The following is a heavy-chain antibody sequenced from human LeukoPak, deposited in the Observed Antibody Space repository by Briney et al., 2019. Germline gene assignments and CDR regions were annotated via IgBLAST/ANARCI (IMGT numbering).Heavy chain of an antibody. CDR1: GYTFTSYG. Sequence: ASVKVSCKASGYTFTSYGISWVRQAPGQGLEWMGWISAYNGNTNYAQKFQGRVTITIDTSASTSKMELRSLKSEDTAVYYCARERDYYDTNGYPNNWFDPWGQGTLVTVSS. CDR2: ISAYNGNT. D-gene: IGHD3-22*01. CDR3: ARERDYYDTNGYPNNWFDP. V-gene: IGHV1-18*01. J-gene: IGHJ5*02.